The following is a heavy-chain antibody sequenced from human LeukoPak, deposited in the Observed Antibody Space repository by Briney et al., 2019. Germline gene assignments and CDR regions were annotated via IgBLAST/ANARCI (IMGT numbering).Heavy chain of an antibody. CDR1: GGSISSYY. J-gene: IGHJ6*02. D-gene: IGHD3-3*01. Sequence: PSETLSLTCTVSGGSISSYYWSWIRQPAGKGLEWIGRIYTSGSTNYNPSLKSRVTMSVDTSKNQFSLKLSSVTAADTAVYYCAREVNYYDFWSGYQEAGKYYYYYGMDVWGQGTTVTVSS. V-gene: IGHV4-4*07. CDR2: IYTSGST. CDR3: AREVNYYDFWSGYQEAGKYYYYYGMDV.